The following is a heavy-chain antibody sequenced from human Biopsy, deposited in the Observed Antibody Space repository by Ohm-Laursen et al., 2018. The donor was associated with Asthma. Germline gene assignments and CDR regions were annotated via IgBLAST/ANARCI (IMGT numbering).Heavy chain of an antibody. CDR1: GGTLNNYA. CDR2: ISPIFGSI. J-gene: IGHJ6*02. V-gene: IGHV1-69*01. CDR3: AREVSTVDYGYYYFAMDV. D-gene: IGHD4-17*01. Sequence: SSVKVSCKSSGGTLNNYAINWVRQAPGQGLEWMGGISPIFGSIKYAQKFQDRVTISADESTSSAYMELSSLRSGDSAVYYCAREVSTVDYGYYYFAMDVWGQGTTVTVSS.